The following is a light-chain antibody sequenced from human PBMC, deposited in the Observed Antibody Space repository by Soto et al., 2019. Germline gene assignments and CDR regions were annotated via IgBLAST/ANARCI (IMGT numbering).Light chain of an antibody. J-gene: IGKJ1*01. CDR1: QSISNH. Sequence: IKMTQSPSPLSASVEDRVIIHCRASQSISNHLNWYQQKPGKAPKLLIYAASSLQSGVPSRFSGSGSGTDFTLTISSLQPEDFATYYCLQDYNYPWTFGQGTKVDIK. V-gene: IGKV1-6*01. CDR3: LQDYNYPWT. CDR2: AAS.